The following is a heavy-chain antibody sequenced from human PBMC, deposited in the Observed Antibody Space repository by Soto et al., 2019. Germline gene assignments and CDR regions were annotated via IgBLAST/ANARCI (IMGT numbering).Heavy chain of an antibody. CDR1: GGTFSSYA. Sequence: ASLKVSCKASGGTFSSYAISWVRQAPGQGLEWMGGIIPIFGTANYAQKFQGRVTITADESTSTAYMELSSLRSEDTAVYYCARGKRKEVATAYDYWGQGTLVTVSS. D-gene: IGHD5-18*01. CDR2: IIPIFGTA. CDR3: ARGKRKEVATAYDY. V-gene: IGHV1-69*13. J-gene: IGHJ4*02.